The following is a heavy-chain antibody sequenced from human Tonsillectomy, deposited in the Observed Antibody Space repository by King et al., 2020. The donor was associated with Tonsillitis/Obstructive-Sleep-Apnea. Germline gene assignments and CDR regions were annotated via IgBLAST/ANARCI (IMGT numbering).Heavy chain of an antibody. D-gene: IGHD2-8*01. CDR3: ARDPRYCTHGVCSAGPGGYFDY. CDR1: GYTFTGYY. J-gene: IGHJ4*02. CDR2: INPNSGGT. V-gene: IGHV1-2*02. Sequence: QLVQSGAEVKKPGASMKVSCKASGYTFTGYYMHWVRQAPGQGLEWMGWINPNSGGTNYEQKFQGRVTMTRDKSISTAYMELSRLRSDDTAVYYCARDPRYCTHGVCSAGPGGYFDYWGLGTLVTVSS.